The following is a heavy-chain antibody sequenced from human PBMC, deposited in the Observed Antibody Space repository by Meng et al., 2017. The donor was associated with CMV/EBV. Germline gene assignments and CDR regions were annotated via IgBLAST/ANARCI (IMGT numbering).Heavy chain of an antibody. CDR1: GFTFSSYA. Sequence: GESLKISCAASGFTFSSYAMHWVRQAPGKGLEWVAVISYDGSNKYYADSVKGRFTISRDNSKNTLYLQMNSLRAEDTAVYYCAREPWGPEAVPAKPYFDYWGQERWSPSPQ. J-gene: IGHJ4*01. CDR3: AREPWGPEAVPAKPYFDY. D-gene: IGHD2-2*01. V-gene: IGHV3-30-3*01. CDR2: ISYDGSNK.